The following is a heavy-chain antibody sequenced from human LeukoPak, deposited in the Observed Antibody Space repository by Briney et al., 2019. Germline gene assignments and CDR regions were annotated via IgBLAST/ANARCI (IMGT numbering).Heavy chain of an antibody. D-gene: IGHD6-19*01. J-gene: IGHJ4*02. V-gene: IGHV1-46*01. Sequence: ASVKVSCKASGHTFTSYYMHWVRQAPGQGLEWMGIINLIGGSTRYAQKFQGRVTMTRDTSTSTVYMELSSLRSEDTAVYHCARESDISVAGTAFDYWGQGTLVTVSS. CDR1: GHTFTSYY. CDR2: INLIGGST. CDR3: ARESDISVAGTAFDY.